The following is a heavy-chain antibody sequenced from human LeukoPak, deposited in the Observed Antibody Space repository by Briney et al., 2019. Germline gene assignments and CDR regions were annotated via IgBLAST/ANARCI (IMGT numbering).Heavy chain of an antibody. CDR3: ARHAKAYGSSCDY. V-gene: IGHV5-10-1*01. D-gene: IGHD6-13*01. CDR2: IDPSDSYT. J-gene: IGHJ4*02. Sequence: GESLKISWKGSGYSFTTYWISWVRQMPGKGLEWMGRIDPSDSYTNYSPSFQGHVTISADKSFSTAYLQWTSLKASDTAMYYCARHAKAYGSSCDYWGQGTLVTVSS. CDR1: GYSFTTYW.